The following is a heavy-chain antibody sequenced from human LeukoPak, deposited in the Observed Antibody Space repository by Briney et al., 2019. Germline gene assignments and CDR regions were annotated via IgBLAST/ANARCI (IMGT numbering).Heavy chain of an antibody. CDR1: GYTFDDYA. V-gene: IGHV3-9*03. Sequence: GGSLRLSCAASGYTFDDYAMHWVRQAPGKGLEWVSGISWNSGSIGYADSVKGRFTISRDNAKNSLYLQMNSLRAEDMALYYCAKVSAAGSFFDYWGQGTLVTVSP. J-gene: IGHJ4*02. D-gene: IGHD6-13*01. CDR3: AKVSAAGSFFDY. CDR2: ISWNSGSI.